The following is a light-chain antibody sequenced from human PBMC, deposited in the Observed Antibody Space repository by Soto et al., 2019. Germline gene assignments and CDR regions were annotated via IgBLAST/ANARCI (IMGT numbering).Light chain of an antibody. Sequence: QSVLTQPPSASGSPGQSVTFSCTGTSSDIGDYNYVSWYQQHPGKAPKLMIYEVTKRPSGVPDRFSGSKSGNTASLTVSGLQADDEADYYCSSYAGNNHYVFGNGTKVTVL. V-gene: IGLV2-8*01. CDR2: EVT. CDR1: SSDIGDYNY. CDR3: SSYAGNNHYV. J-gene: IGLJ1*01.